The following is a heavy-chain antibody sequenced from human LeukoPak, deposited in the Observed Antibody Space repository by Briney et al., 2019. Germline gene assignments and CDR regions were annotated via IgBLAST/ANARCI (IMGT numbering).Heavy chain of an antibody. J-gene: IGHJ4*02. V-gene: IGHV3-48*02. Sequence: PGGSLRLSCAASGFTFSGYSMNWVRQAPGRGLEWVSYISRSSNTIIYADSVKGRFTISRDNAKNSLYLQMNSLRDEDTAVYYCARQPTAAAGTGIDYWGQGTLVTVSS. CDR1: GFTFSGYS. CDR3: ARQPTAAAGTGIDY. CDR2: ISRSSNTI. D-gene: IGHD6-13*01.